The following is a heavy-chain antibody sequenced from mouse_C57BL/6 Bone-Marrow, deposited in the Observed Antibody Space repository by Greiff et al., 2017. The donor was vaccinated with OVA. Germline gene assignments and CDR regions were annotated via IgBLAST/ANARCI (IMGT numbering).Heavy chain of an antibody. J-gene: IGHJ3*01. V-gene: IGHV1-75*01. CDR3: ASQGYDYDERVWFAY. CDR2: IFPGSGST. CDR1: GYTFTDYY. D-gene: IGHD2-4*01. Sequence: VQGVESGPELVKPGASVKISCKASGYTFTDYYINWVKQRPGQGLEWIGWIFPGSGSTYYNEKFKGKATLTVDKSSSTAYMLLSSLTSEDSAVYVCASQGYDYDERVWFAYWGQGTLVTVSA.